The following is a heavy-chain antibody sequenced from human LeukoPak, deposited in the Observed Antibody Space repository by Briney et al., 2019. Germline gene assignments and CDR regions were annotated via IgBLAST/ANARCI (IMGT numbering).Heavy chain of an antibody. Sequence: PGGSLRLSCAASGFTFSSYAMGWVRQAPGKGLEWVSTIGGSGDGTYYADSVKGRLTISRDNSKNTLSLQMNSLRAEDTAVYYCAKRYYYDTSGNPGGLDPWGQGTLVTVSS. CDR2: IGGSGDGT. V-gene: IGHV3-23*01. CDR3: AKRYYYDTSGNPGGLDP. J-gene: IGHJ5*02. CDR1: GFTFSSYA. D-gene: IGHD3-22*01.